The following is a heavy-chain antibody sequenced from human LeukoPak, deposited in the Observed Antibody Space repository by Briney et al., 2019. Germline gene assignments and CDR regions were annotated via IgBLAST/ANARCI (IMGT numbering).Heavy chain of an antibody. CDR1: GYTVTGYY. J-gene: IGHJ4*02. V-gene: IGHV1-2*02. D-gene: IGHD2-15*01. Sequence: ASVKVSCKASGYTVTGYYMHWVRQAPGQGLEWMGWINPNSGGTNYAQKFQGRVTMTRDTSISTAYMELSRLRSDDTAVYYCARDTLLISYYFDYWGQGTLVTVSP. CDR3: ARDTLLISYYFDY. CDR2: INPNSGGT.